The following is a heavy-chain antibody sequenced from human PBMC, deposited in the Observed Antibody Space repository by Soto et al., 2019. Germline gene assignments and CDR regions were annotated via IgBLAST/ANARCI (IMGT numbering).Heavy chain of an antibody. CDR2: LNPDGGST. J-gene: IGHJ4*02. V-gene: IGHV1-46*01. CDR1: GYLFMDYY. Sequence: QVQLVQSGAEVKKPGASMKISCKASGYLFMDYYIHWLRQAPGQGLEWMGVLNPDGGSTSYAQRFQGSLTGTADTSTSTVFLALNRATVDDTDFYFCARDPRSWNYVGVWDYWGQGTLVTVST. CDR3: ARDPRSWNYVGVWDY. D-gene: IGHD3-16*01.